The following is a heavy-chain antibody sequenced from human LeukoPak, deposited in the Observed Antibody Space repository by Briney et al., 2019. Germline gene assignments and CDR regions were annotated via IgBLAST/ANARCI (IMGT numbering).Heavy chain of an antibody. CDR2: VSSTSSYI. CDR1: GFTFSSYS. V-gene: IGHV3-21*01. CDR3: ARTRYCSSATCYDAFDM. Sequence: GGSLRLSCAASGFTFSSYSMNWVRQAPGKGLEWVSSVSSTSSYIYYADSVKGRLTISRDNARNSLFLQMNSLRADDTAVYYCARTRYCSSATCYDAFDMWGQGTMVTVSS. J-gene: IGHJ3*02. D-gene: IGHD2-2*01.